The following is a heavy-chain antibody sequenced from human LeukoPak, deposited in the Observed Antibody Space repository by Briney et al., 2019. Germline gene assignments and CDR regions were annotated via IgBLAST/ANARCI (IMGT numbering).Heavy chain of an antibody. J-gene: IGHJ4*02. CDR3: ARDGYNYPFDY. CDR2: INPNSGGT. V-gene: IGHV1-2*02. CDR1: GYTFTDYY. D-gene: IGHD5-24*01. Sequence: ASVKVSCKASGYTFTDYYMHWVRQAPGQGLEWMGWINPNSGGTNYAQKFQGRVTMTRDTSISTAYMELRSLRSDDTAVYYCARDGYNYPFDYWGQGTLVTVSS.